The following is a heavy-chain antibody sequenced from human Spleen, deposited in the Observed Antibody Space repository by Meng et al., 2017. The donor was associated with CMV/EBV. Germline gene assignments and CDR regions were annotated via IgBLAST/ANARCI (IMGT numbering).Heavy chain of an antibody. D-gene: IGHD2/OR15-2a*01. V-gene: IGHV4-4*02. CDR2: IYHDGNS. Sequence: TCAVSSGSVTSGSLWSWVRQSPGKGLEWIGEIYHDGNSNYNPSLKSRVTILLDKSKNQFSLRVTAVTAADTAVYYCARSSGDNSRFDYWGRGTLVTVSS. J-gene: IGHJ4*02. CDR1: SGSVTSGSL. CDR3: ARSSGDNSRFDY.